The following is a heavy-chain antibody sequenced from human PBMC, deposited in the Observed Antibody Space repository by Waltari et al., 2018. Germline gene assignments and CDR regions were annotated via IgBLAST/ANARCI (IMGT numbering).Heavy chain of an antibody. CDR1: GYTFSGYT. CDR2: IHAGKHDI. V-gene: IGHV1-3*01. CDR3: TRQRQAGIFFDP. Sequence: QVHLEQSGAEMKKPGASVKVSCKASGYTFSGYTLHWVRQAPGQRLEWMGYIHAGKHDIQYSQTFQGRITITGDTSASTAYMDLSGLTSEDTAVYYCTRQRQAGIFFDPWGQGTLVTVSS. D-gene: IGHD1-1*01. J-gene: IGHJ5*02.